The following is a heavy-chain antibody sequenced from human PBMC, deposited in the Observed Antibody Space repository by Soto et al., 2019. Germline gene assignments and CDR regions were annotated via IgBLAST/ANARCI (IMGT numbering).Heavy chain of an antibody. J-gene: IGHJ2*01. CDR2: ISGSGGST. CDR3: AKKMAVPAAMPAYWYFDL. Sequence: EVQLLESGGGLVQPGGSLRLSCAASGFTFSSYAMSWVRQAPGKGLEWVSAISGSGGSTYYADSVKGRFTISRDNSKNTLYLQMNSLRAEDTAVYYCAKKMAVPAAMPAYWYFDLWGRGTLVTVSS. V-gene: IGHV3-23*01. CDR1: GFTFSSYA. D-gene: IGHD2-2*01.